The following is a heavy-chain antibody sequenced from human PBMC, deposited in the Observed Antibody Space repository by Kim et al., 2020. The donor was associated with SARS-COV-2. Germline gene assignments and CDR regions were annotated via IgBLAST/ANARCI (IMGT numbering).Heavy chain of an antibody. V-gene: IGHV3-48*02. J-gene: IGHJ5*01. CDR2: ISSSSSEI. D-gene: IGHD1-7*01. CDR1: GFTFSSYS. CDR3: ASYKWNFFDS. Sequence: GGSLRLSCAASGFTFSSYSMNWVRQAPGKGLEWVSYISSSSSEIKYTDSVKGRFAISRDNAKNSLYLQMNRLRDEDTAVYYCASYKWNFFDSWGRRTLVTVSS.